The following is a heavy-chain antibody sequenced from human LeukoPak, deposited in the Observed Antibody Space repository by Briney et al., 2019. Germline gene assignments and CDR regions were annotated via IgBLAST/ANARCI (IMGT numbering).Heavy chain of an antibody. V-gene: IGHV1-2*02. D-gene: IGHD2-8*01. Sequence: GESLKISCQASGYTFTDYYMEWVRQAPGQGLEWMGWINPNSGGTNYARKFQGRVTMTRDTSISTAYMELSRLRSDDTAVYYCARVRSYCTNGVCYWDLDYWGQGTLVTVSS. CDR2: INPNSGGT. CDR3: ARVRSYCTNGVCYWDLDY. J-gene: IGHJ4*02. CDR1: GYTFTDYY.